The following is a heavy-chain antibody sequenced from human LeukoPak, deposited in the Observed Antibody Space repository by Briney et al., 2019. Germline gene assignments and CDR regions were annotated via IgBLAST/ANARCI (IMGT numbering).Heavy chain of an antibody. J-gene: IGHJ5*02. CDR1: GGSISSSSYY. V-gene: IGHV4-39*07. Sequence: SETLSLTCTVSGGSISSSSYYWGWIRQPPGKGLEWIGSIYYSGSTYYNPSLKSRVTISVDTSKNQFSLKLSSVTAADTAVYYCARDSGDWFDPWGQGTLVTVSS. CDR3: ARDSGDWFDP. CDR2: IYYSGST.